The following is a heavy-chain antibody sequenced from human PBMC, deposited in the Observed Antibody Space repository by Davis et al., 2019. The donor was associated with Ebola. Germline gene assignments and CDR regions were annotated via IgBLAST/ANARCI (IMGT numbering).Heavy chain of an antibody. D-gene: IGHD2-2*01. V-gene: IGHV4-39*07. CDR3: ARKPARWENWFDP. Sequence: SETLSLTCSVSGGSISSSSYYWGWIRQPPGKGLEWIGEINHSGSTSYNPSLKSRVTISVDTSKNQFSLKLSSVTAADTAVYYCARKPARWENWFDPWGQGTLVTVSS. CDR1: GGSISSSSYY. CDR2: INHSGST. J-gene: IGHJ5*02.